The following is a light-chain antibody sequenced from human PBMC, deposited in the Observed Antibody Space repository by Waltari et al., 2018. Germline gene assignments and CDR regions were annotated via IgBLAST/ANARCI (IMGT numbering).Light chain of an antibody. V-gene: IGKV4-1*01. CDR1: QSILYSSNNKKY. CDR3: QQYYSSPYT. Sequence: AVSLGERATINCKSSQSILYSSNNKKYLAWYQQKPGQPPKLLIYWASTRESGVPDRFSGSGSGTDFTLTISSLQAEDVAVYYCQQYYSSPYTFGQGTKLEIK. J-gene: IGKJ2*01. CDR2: WAS.